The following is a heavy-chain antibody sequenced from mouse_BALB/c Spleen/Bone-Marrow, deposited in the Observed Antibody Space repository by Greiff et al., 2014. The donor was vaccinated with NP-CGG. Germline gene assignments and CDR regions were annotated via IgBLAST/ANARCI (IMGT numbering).Heavy chain of an antibody. CDR3: ARDGDYRYAWFAY. CDR1: GFTFSDYY. Sequence: EVKLVESGGGLVKPGGSLKLSCAASGFTFSDYYMYWVRQTPGKRLEWVATISDAGSYTYYPDSVKGRFTISRDNAKNNLYLQMISLKSEDTAMYHFARDGDYRYAWFAYWGQGTLITVST. J-gene: IGHJ3*01. CDR2: ISDAGSYT. V-gene: IGHV5-4*02. D-gene: IGHD2-14*01.